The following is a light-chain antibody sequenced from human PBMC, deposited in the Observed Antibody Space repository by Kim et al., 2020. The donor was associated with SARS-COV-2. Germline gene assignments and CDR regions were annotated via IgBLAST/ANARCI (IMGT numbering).Light chain of an antibody. CDR3: QSYDSSLTGSV. J-gene: IGLJ3*02. CDR2: GNS. V-gene: IGLV1-40*01. CDR1: RSNIGAGYD. Sequence: KFTISCAGDRSNIGAGYDVHWYQQLPGAAPKHLIYGNSNRPSGVPDRFSCSKSGSTASLAITGLHAEDDADYFCQSYDSSLTGSVFGGGTKLTVL.